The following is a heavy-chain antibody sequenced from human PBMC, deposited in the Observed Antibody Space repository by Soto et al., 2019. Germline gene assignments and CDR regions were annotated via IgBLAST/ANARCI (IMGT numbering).Heavy chain of an antibody. J-gene: IGHJ3*02. D-gene: IGHD3-22*01. CDR3: ARHAYINMIRPGHAFDI. CDR2: IYPGDSDT. V-gene: IGHV5-51*01. CDR1: GYSFTSYW. Sequence: PGESLKISCKGSGYSFTSYWIGWVRQMPGKGLEWMGIIYPGDSDTRYSPSFQGQVTISADKSISTAYLQWSCLKASDTAMYYCARHAYINMIRPGHAFDIWGQGTMVTVSS.